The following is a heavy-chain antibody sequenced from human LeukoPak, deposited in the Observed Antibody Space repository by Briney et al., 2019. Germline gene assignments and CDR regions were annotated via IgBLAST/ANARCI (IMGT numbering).Heavy chain of an antibody. J-gene: IGHJ5*02. D-gene: IGHD3-16*02. CDR1: GGSFSAYY. CDR3: ARAGMISFGGVIVEYNWFDP. V-gene: IGHV4-34*01. Sequence: SETLSLTCAVYGGSFSAYYWSWIRQPPGKGLEWIGEITHSGSTNYNPSLKSRVTISVDTSKNQFSLRLSSVTAADTAAYYCARAGMISFGGVIVEYNWFDPWGQGTLVTVSS. CDR2: ITHSGST.